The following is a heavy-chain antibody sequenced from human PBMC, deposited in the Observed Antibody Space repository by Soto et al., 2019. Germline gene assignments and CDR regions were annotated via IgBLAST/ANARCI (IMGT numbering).Heavy chain of an antibody. CDR2: IKQDGSEK. Sequence: GGSLRLSSAASGFTFSSYWMSWVRQAPGKGLEWVANIKQDGSEKYYVDSVKGRFTISRDNAKNSLYLQMNSLRAEDTAVYYCARGFGSGYDFPAFDIWGQGTMVTVSS. CDR1: GFTFSSYW. V-gene: IGHV3-7*01. CDR3: ARGFGSGYDFPAFDI. J-gene: IGHJ3*02. D-gene: IGHD5-12*01.